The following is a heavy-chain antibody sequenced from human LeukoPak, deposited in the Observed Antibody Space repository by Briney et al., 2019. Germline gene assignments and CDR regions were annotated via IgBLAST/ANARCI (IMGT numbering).Heavy chain of an antibody. V-gene: IGHV3-30*02. J-gene: IGHJ4*02. D-gene: IGHD5-18*01. CDR1: GFTFSSYG. CDR3: ARGYGESHFDY. CDR2: IRYDGSNQ. Sequence: GSLRLSCAASGFTFSSYGMHLVRQTPGKGQEWVSFIRYDGSNQYYADSVKGRFTISRDNSKNTLYLQMNSVKPEDTAVYFCARGYGESHFDYWGQGTLVTVSS.